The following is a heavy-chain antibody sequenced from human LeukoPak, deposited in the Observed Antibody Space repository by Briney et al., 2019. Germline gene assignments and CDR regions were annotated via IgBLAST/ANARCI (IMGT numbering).Heavy chain of an antibody. CDR2: ISDNGGST. Sequence: GGSLRLSCSASGFTFSSYAIHWVRQAPGKGLEYVSAISDNGGSTYYADSVKGRFTISRDNSKNTLYLQMSSLRAEDTAVYYCVKYSSGWYDYWGQGTLSPSPQ. CDR3: VKYSSGWYDY. CDR1: GFTFSSYA. V-gene: IGHV3-64D*06. D-gene: IGHD6-19*01. J-gene: IGHJ4*02.